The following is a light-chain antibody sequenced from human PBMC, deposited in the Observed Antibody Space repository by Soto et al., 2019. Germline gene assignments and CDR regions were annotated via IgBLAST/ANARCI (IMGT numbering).Light chain of an antibody. V-gene: IGKV3-20*01. CDR2: AAS. CDR1: LSVASNY. CDR3: QQYGSAPWT. J-gene: IGKJ1*01. Sequence: EIVLTQSPGTLPLSPGERATLSCRASLSVASNYLAWYQQKPGQAPRLLIYAASGRATGIPDRFSGSGSETDFTLTISSLEPEDFAVYYCQQYGSAPWTFGQGTKVEIK.